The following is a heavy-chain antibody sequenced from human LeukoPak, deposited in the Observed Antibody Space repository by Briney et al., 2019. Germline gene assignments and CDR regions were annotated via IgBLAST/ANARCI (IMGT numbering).Heavy chain of an antibody. CDR2: IIPIFGTA. CDR1: GGTFSSYA. J-gene: IGHJ6*02. V-gene: IGHV1-69*01. D-gene: IGHD3-9*01. CDR3: AGIEYYDILTGYSRPYYYYGMDV. Sequence: SVKVSCKASGGTFSSYAISWVRQAPGQGLEWMGGIIPIFGTANYAQKFQGRVTITADESTSTAYMELSSLRSEDTAVYYCAGIEYYDILTGYSRPYYYYGMDVWGQGTTVTVSS.